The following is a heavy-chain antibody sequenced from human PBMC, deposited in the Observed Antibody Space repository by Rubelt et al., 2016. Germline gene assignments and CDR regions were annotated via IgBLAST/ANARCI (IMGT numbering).Heavy chain of an antibody. CDR1: GGSISSYY. J-gene: IGHJ4*02. Sequence: GPGLVKPSETLSLTCTVSGGSISSYYWSWIRQPPGKGLEWIGYIYYSGSTNYNPSLKSRVTISVDTSKNQFSLKLSSVTAADTAVYYCARGGYYSTIDYWGQGTLVTVSS. CDR2: IYYSGST. CDR3: ARGGYYSTIDY. V-gene: IGHV4-59*01. D-gene: IGHD3-10*01.